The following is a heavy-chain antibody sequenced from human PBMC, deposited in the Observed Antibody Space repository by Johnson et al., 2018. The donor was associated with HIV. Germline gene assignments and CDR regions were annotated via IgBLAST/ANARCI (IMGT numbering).Heavy chain of an antibody. D-gene: IGHD2-2*01. CDR3: AKGPAATDAFDI. CDR1: GFTFSDYY. V-gene: IGHV3-23*04. CDR2: ISGSGSST. J-gene: IGHJ3*02. Sequence: VQLVESGGGLVKPGGSLRLSCAASGFTFSDYYMSWIRQAPGKGLEWVSAISGSGSSTYYADSVKGRFTISRDNSKNTLYLQMDSLRAEDTALYYCAKGPAATDAFDIWGQGTMVTVSS.